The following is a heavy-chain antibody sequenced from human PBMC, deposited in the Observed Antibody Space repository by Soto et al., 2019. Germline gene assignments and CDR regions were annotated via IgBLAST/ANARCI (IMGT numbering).Heavy chain of an antibody. D-gene: IGHD2-15*01. Sequence: SETLSLTCTVSGGSITSGGYYWSWIRQLPGKGLEWIGHRYYSESTYYNPSLKSRVSISLDTYKNQFSLKLSFVTAADTAMYYCERTKCSGGSCYSWSIDYWGQGTTVTVYS. V-gene: IGHV4-31*03. CDR1: GGSITSGGYY. CDR2: RYYSEST. CDR3: ERTKCSGGSCYSWSIDY. J-gene: IGHJ4*02.